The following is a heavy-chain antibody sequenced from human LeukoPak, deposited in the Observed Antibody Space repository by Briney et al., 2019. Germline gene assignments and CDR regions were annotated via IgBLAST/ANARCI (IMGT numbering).Heavy chain of an antibody. CDR3: AKAKCYDSSGYCPFDY. J-gene: IGHJ4*02. Sequence: PGGSLRLSCAASGFTFSSYAMSWVRQAPGKGLEWVSAIRGSGGNTYYADSVKGRFTISRDNAKNTLYLQMNSLRAEDTAVYYCAKAKCYDSSGYCPFDYWGQGTLVTVSS. CDR1: GFTFSSYA. CDR2: IRGSGGNT. D-gene: IGHD3-22*01. V-gene: IGHV3-23*01.